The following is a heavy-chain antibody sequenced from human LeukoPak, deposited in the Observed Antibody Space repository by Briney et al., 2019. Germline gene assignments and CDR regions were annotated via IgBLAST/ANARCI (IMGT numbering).Heavy chain of an antibody. CDR2: IYSGGST. D-gene: IGHD6-13*01. J-gene: IGHJ4*02. V-gene: IGHV3-66*01. CDR1: GFTFSSYA. CDR3: ARGASSSWYGTYYFDY. Sequence: GGSLRLSCAASGFTFSSYAMSWVRQAPGKGLEWVSVIYSGGSTYYADSVKGRFTISRDNSKNTLYLQMNSLRAEDTAVYYCARGASSSWYGTYYFDYWGQGTLVTVSS.